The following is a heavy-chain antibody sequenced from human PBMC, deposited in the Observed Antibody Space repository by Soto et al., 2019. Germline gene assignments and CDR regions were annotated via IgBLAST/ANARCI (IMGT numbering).Heavy chain of an antibody. Sequence: SVKVSCKASGGTFSSYAISWVRQAPGQGLEWMGGIIPIFGTANYAQKFQGRVTITADESTSTAYMELSSLRSEDTAVYYCARTLLMTTVTGYYYYGMDVWGQGTTVTSP. V-gene: IGHV1-69*13. CDR2: IIPIFGTA. CDR1: GGTFSSYA. J-gene: IGHJ6*02. D-gene: IGHD4-4*01. CDR3: ARTLLMTTVTGYYYYGMDV.